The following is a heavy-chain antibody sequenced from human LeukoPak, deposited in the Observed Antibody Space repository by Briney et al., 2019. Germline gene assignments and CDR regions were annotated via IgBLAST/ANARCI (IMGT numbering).Heavy chain of an antibody. D-gene: IGHD2-2*01. CDR3: AKAVDIVVVPAANYFDY. CDR1: GSTFSSYA. Sequence: PGGSLRLSCAASGSTFSSYAMSWVRQAPGKGLEWVSAISGSGGSTYYADSVKGRFTISRDNSKNTLYLQMNSLRAEDTAVYYCAKAVDIVVVPAANYFDYWGQGTLVTVSS. V-gene: IGHV3-23*01. CDR2: ISGSGGST. J-gene: IGHJ4*02.